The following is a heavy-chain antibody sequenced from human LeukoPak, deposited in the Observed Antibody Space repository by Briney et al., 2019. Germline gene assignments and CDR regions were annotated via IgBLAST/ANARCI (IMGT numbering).Heavy chain of an antibody. V-gene: IGHV3-30*18. J-gene: IGHJ4*02. CDR1: GFTFSSYG. CDR2: ISYDGSNK. D-gene: IGHD4-17*01. CDR3: AKDGYGDDAATWLFDY. Sequence: QPGGSLRLSCAASGFTFSSYGMHWVRQAPGKGLEWVAVISYDGSNKYYADSVKGRFTISRDNSKNTLYLQMNSLRAEDTAVYYCAKDGYGDDAATWLFDYWGQGTLVTVSS.